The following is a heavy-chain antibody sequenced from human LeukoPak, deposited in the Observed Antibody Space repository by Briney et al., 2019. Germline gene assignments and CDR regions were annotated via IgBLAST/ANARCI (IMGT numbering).Heavy chain of an antibody. Sequence: GGSLRLSCAASGFTFSGSAMHWVRQASGKGLEWVGRIRSKANSYASAYAASVKGRFTISRDDSKNTAYLQMNSLKTEDTAVYYCTTDSTPRATPGVPAANYFDYWGQGTLVTVSS. CDR3: TTDSTPRATPGVPAANYFDY. CDR2: IRSKANSYAS. D-gene: IGHD2-2*01. J-gene: IGHJ4*02. V-gene: IGHV3-73*01. CDR1: GFTFSGSA.